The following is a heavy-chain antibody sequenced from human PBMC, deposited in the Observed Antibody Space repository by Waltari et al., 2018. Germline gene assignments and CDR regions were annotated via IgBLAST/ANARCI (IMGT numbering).Heavy chain of an antibody. CDR3: ASRPDSGPIDY. Sequence: QVQLVQSGAEVKKPGSSVKVSCKASGCTFSSYSIRWVRQAPGQGLEWMGRVIPNLGKANYAQRFQGRATITADKSTSTAYMELSSLGSEDTAVYYGASRPDSGPIDYWGQGTLVTVSS. CDR2: VIPNLGKA. J-gene: IGHJ4*02. D-gene: IGHD5-12*01. V-gene: IGHV1-69*02. CDR1: GCTFSSYS.